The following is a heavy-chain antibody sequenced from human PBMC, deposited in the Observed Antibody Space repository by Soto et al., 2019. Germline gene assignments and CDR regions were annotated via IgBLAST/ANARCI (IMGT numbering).Heavy chain of an antibody. D-gene: IGHD1-1*01. CDR1: GGSISTGGLY. CDR3: AQAFVFTGGDGFDI. V-gene: IGHV4-31*01. CDR2: IYYSGRT. J-gene: IGHJ3*02. Sequence: QVQLREWGPGLVKPSQTLSLKCSVSGGSISTGGLYWSWIRQHPRKGLEWIGDIYYSGRTYDNPSLTSLVNISIEAFKIQFSLKLTSVTSADTAVYYCAQAFVFTGGDGFDIWGQGRLVTVSS.